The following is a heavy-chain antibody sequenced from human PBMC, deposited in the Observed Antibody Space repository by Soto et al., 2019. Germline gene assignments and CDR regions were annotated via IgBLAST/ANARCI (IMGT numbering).Heavy chain of an antibody. D-gene: IGHD3-3*01. CDR2: ISAYDGNT. V-gene: IGHV1-18*04. CDR3: ARFTIFGVVTPPPDY. Sequence: ASVKVSCKASGYTFTSYYMHWVRQAPGQGLEWMGWISAYDGNTSYAQKLQGRVTMTTDTSTSTAYMELRSLRSDDTAVYYCARFTIFGVVTPPPDYWGQGTLVTVSS. CDR1: GYTFTSYY. J-gene: IGHJ4*02.